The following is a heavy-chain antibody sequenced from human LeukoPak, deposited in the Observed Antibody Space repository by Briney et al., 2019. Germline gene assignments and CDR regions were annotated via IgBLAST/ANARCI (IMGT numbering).Heavy chain of an antibody. J-gene: IGHJ4*02. Sequence: ASVKVSCKASGYTFTGYYMHWVRQAPGQGLEWMGRINPNSGGTNYAQKFQGRVTMTRDTSISTAYMELSRLRSGDTAVYYCARVRSYYYDSSGYPRQYFDYWGQGTLVTVSS. D-gene: IGHD3-22*01. V-gene: IGHV1-2*06. CDR2: INPNSGGT. CDR1: GYTFTGYY. CDR3: ARVRSYYYDSSGYPRQYFDY.